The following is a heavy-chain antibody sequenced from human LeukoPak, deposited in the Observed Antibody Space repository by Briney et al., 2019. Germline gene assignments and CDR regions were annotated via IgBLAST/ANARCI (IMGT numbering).Heavy chain of an antibody. CDR1: GGSISSGSYY. D-gene: IGHD2-8*01. CDR2: IYTSGST. Sequence: SQTLSLTCTVSGGSISSGSYYWSWIRQPAGKGLEWIGRIYTSGSTNYNPSLKSRVTISVDTSKNQFSLKLSSVTAADTAVYYCARGGIVLMVYAIPPYFDYWGQGTLVTVSS. J-gene: IGHJ4*02. CDR3: ARGGIVLMVYAIPPYFDY. V-gene: IGHV4-61*02.